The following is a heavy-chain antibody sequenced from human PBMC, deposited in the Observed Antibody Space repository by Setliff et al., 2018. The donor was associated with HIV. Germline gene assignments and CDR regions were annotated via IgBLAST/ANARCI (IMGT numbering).Heavy chain of an antibody. CDR2: FYSSRST. CDR1: GGSISSPTYY. Sequence: PSETLSLTCTVSGGSISSPTYYWGWIRQPPGKGLEWIGTFYSSRSTYYNPSLRSRVTLSVDTSKNQFSLRLSSVTAVDTAVYFCARRAQGSWNLDLWGRGTLVTVSS. V-gene: IGHV4-39*01. CDR3: ARRAQGSWNLDL. J-gene: IGHJ2*01.